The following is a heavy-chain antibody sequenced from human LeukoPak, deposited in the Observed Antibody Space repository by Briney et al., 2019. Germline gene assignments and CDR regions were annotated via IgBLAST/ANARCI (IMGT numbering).Heavy chain of an antibody. J-gene: IGHJ4*02. CDR3: ARDPTVEYYFDY. CDR2: INAGNGNT. Sequence: ASVTVSCKASGYTFTSYTMHWVRQAPGQRLEWMGWINAGNGNTKYSQKFQGRVTITRDTSASTAYMELSSLRSEDTAVYYCARDPTVEYYFDYWGQGTLVTVSS. D-gene: IGHD4-11*01. CDR1: GYTFTSYT. V-gene: IGHV1-3*01.